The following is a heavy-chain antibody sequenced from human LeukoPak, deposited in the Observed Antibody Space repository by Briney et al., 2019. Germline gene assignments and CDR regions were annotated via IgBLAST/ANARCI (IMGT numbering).Heavy chain of an antibody. CDR2: IRNDGSNH. J-gene: IGHJ4*02. CDR1: GFTFSHHG. CDR3: ARDHCSSTSCYLSAYYFDY. D-gene: IGHD2-2*01. V-gene: IGHV3-30*02. Sequence: PGGSLRLSCAASGFTFSHHGMHWVRQAPGKGLEWVAFIRNDGSNHYYADSVKGRFTISRDNAKNTLYLQMNSLRAKDTAVYYCARDHCSSTSCYLSAYYFDYWGQGTLVTVSS.